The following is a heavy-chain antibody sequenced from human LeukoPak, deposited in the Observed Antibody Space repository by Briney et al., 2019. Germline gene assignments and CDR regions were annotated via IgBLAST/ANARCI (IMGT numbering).Heavy chain of an antibody. CDR3: ARVTDIAMVRGVIISVHYYYGMDV. V-gene: IGHV3-21*01. CDR1: GFTFSSYS. D-gene: IGHD3-10*01. CDR2: ISSSSSYI. J-gene: IGHJ6*04. Sequence: PGGSLRLSCAASGFTFSSYSMNWVRQAPGKGLEWVSSISSSSSYIYYADPVKSRFTISRANAKNSLYLQMNSLRAEDTAVYCCARVTDIAMVRGVIISVHYYYGMDVWGKGTTVTVSS.